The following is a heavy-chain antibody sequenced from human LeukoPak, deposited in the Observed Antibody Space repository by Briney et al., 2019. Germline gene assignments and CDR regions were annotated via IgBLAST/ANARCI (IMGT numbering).Heavy chain of an antibody. V-gene: IGHV1-18*01. CDR1: GYTFTSYG. J-gene: IGHJ6*02. Sequence: ASVKVSCKASGYTFTSYGISWVRQAPGQGLEWMGWISAYNGNTNYAQKFQGRVTITADESTSTAYMELSSLRSEDTAVYYRARELSSYYYYYYGMDVWGQGTTVTVSS. D-gene: IGHD3-16*02. CDR3: ARELSSYYYYYYGMDV. CDR2: ISAYNGNT.